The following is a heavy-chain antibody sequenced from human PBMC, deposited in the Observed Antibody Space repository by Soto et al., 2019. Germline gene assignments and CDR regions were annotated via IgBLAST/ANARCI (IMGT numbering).Heavy chain of an antibody. CDR1: GFTVSSNY. CDR2: IYSGGST. J-gene: IGHJ6*03. V-gene: IGHV3-66*01. Sequence: GGSLRLSCAASGFTVSSNYMSWVRQAPGKGLEWVSVIYSGGSTYYADSVKGRFTISRDNSKNTLYLQMNSLIAEDTAVYYCARVLRNWNSGLGFYYYYYYMDVWGKGTTVTVSS. D-gene: IGHD1-7*01. CDR3: ARVLRNWNSGLGFYYYYYYMDV.